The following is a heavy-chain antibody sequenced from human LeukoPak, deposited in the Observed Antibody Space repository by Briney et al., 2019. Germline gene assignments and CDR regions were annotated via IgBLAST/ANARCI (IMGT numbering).Heavy chain of an antibody. CDR3: ARGITGSRRLFDY. CDR1: GGTFSSYA. Sequence: SVKVSCKASGGTFSSYAISWVRQAPGQGLEWMGGIIPIFGTANYAQKFQGRVTITTDESTSTAYMELSSLRSEDAAVYYCARGITGSRRLFDYWGQGTLVTVSS. D-gene: IGHD1-20*01. V-gene: IGHV1-69*05. J-gene: IGHJ4*02. CDR2: IIPIFGTA.